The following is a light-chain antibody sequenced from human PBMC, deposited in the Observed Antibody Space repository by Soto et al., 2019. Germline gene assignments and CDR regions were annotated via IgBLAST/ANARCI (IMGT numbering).Light chain of an antibody. CDR3: QQLNTYPLT. Sequence: DIHLTQSPSFLSASVGDRVTITCRASQGISSFLAWYQQKPGKAPKLLIYEASTLQSGVPSRFSGSGSGTEFTLTISSMQPEDFATYYCQQLNTYPLTLGGGTKVEI. V-gene: IGKV1-9*01. CDR1: QGISSF. J-gene: IGKJ4*01. CDR2: EAS.